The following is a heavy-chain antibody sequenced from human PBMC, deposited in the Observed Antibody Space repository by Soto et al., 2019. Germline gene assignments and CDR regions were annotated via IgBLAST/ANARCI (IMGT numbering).Heavy chain of an antibody. CDR3: PKGGPWIQLWSPDDY. V-gene: IGHV3-23*01. CDR1: GFTFSSYA. J-gene: IGHJ4*02. D-gene: IGHD5-18*01. Sequence: GGSLRLSCAASGFTFSSYAMSWVRQAPGKGLEWVSAISGSGGSTYYADSVKGRFTISRDNSKNTLYLQMNSLRAEDTAVYYCPKGGPWIQLWSPDDYWGQGTLVTVSS. CDR2: ISGSGGST.